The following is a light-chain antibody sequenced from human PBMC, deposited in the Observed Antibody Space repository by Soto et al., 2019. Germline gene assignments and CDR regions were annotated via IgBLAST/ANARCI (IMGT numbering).Light chain of an antibody. Sequence: IQMTQSPSTLSASVGDSVTMTCRASQSIGSWLAWYQHKPGRAPKLLIFDGARLESGVPSRFSGSGSGTEFTFTISSLQPEDFATYYCQQYNKFSPTFGQGTKVDIK. J-gene: IGKJ1*01. V-gene: IGKV1-5*01. CDR3: QQYNKFSPT. CDR2: DGA. CDR1: QSIGSW.